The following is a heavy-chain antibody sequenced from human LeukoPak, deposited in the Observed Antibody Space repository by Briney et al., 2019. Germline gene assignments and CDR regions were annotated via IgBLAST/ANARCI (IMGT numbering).Heavy chain of an antibody. CDR3: AIGDTFNI. D-gene: IGHD3-10*01. V-gene: IGHV3-7*03. J-gene: IGHJ3*02. CDR2: INQDGSEK. CDR1: GFTFSSSW. Sequence: GGSLRLSCAASGFTFSSSWMSWVRQAPGKGLEWVANINQDGSEKYYVDSVKGRFTISRDNAKNSLYLQMNGLRAEDTALYYCAIGDTFNIWGQGTMVTVSS.